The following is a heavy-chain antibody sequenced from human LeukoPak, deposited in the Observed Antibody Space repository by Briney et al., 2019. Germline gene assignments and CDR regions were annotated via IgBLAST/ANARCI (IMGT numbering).Heavy chain of an antibody. CDR3: ARENWTNDF. D-gene: IGHD1/OR15-1a*01. V-gene: IGHV1-69*05. J-gene: IGHJ4*02. Sequence: SVKVSCKASGGTFSSYAISWVRQAPGQGLQWMGRFIPIFGTANYAQKFQGRVSITTDESTSTAYMQLSSLRAEDTAVYYCARENWTNDFWGQGTLVTVSS. CDR1: GGTFSSYA. CDR2: FIPIFGTA.